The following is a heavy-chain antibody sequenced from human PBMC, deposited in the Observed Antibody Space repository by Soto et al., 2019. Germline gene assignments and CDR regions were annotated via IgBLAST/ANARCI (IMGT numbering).Heavy chain of an antibody. CDR2: ISAYNGNT. D-gene: IGHD4-17*01. J-gene: IGHJ5*02. V-gene: IGHV1-18*04. Sequence: QVQLVQSGAEVKKPGASVKVSCKASGYTFTSYGIIWVRQAPGQGLEWMGWISAYNGNTNYAQKLQGRVTMTTDTSTSTAYMELRSLRSDDTAVYYCARVVSGDSLGNWFDPWGQGTLVTVSS. CDR3: ARVVSGDSLGNWFDP. CDR1: GYTFTSYG.